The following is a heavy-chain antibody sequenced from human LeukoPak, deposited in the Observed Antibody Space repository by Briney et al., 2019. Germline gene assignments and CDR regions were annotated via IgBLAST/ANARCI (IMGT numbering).Heavy chain of an antibody. J-gene: IGHJ4*02. CDR2: ISYDGSNK. D-gene: IGHD3-22*01. CDR1: GFTFSSYA. CDR3: ARERYYYDSSGYHKPADY. V-gene: IGHV3-30*04. Sequence: RGSLRLSCAASGFTFSSYAMHWVRQAPGKGLEWVAVISYDGSNKYYADSVRGRFTISRDNSKSTLYLQMNSLRAEDTAVYYCARERYYYDSSGYHKPADYWGQGTLVTVSS.